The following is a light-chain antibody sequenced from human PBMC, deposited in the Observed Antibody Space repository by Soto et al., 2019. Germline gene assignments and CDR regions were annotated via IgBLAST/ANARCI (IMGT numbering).Light chain of an antibody. CDR3: QQYGDSPPYT. CDR1: QSVSSSY. V-gene: IGKV3-20*01. CDR2: GAS. Sequence: IVLTQSPGTLSLSPGERATLSCRASQSVSSSYLAWYQRKPGQAPRLLIYGASSRATGIPDRFSGSGSGPDFTLTISRLEPEDFAVYYCQQYGDSPPYTFGQGTKLEIK. J-gene: IGKJ2*01.